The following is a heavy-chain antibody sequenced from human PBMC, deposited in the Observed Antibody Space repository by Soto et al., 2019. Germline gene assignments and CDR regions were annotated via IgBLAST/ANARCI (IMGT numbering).Heavy chain of an antibody. Sequence: SETLSLTCTVSGGSISSSSYYWGWIRQPPGKGLEWIGSIYYSGSTYYNPSLKSRVTISVDTSKNQFSLKLSSVTAADTAVYYCARQGDVLRFLEWFTHYYYYGMDVWGQGTTVTSP. CDR2: IYYSGST. D-gene: IGHD3-3*01. CDR1: GGSISSSSYY. CDR3: ARQGDVLRFLEWFTHYYYYGMDV. V-gene: IGHV4-39*01. J-gene: IGHJ6*02.